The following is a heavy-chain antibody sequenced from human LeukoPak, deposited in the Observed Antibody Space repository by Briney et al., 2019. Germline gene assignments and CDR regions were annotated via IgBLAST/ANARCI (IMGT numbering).Heavy chain of an antibody. D-gene: IGHD3-22*01. Sequence: SETLSLTCAVYGGSFSGYYWSWIRQPPGKGLEWIGEINHNRSTNYNPSLKSRVTISADTSKNQFSLKLTSVTAADTAVYYCARGRLTSSGYFPFRYWGQGTLVTVSS. CDR1: GGSFSGYY. CDR3: ARGRLTSSGYFPFRY. V-gene: IGHV4-34*01. CDR2: INHNRST. J-gene: IGHJ4*02.